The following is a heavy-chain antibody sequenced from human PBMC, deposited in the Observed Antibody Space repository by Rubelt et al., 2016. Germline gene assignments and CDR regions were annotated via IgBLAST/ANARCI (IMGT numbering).Heavy chain of an antibody. V-gene: IGHV3-30*04. CDR2: ISYDGSNK. CDR3: ARVDSGWKLFDY. Sequence: VHLVESGGGVVQPGRSLRLSCVASGFTFSSYAMHWVRQAPGKGLEWVAVISYDGSNKYYADSVKGRFTISRDNSKNTLYLQMNSLRAEETAVYYCARVDSGWKLFDYWGQGTLVTVSS. J-gene: IGHJ4*02. D-gene: IGHD6-19*01. CDR1: GFTFSSYA.